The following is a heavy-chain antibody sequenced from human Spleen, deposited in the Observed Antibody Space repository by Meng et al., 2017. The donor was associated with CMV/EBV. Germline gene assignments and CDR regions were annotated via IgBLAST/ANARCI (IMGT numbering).Heavy chain of an antibody. D-gene: IGHD5-24*01. CDR1: GGSFSGYY. CDR2: INHSGST. J-gene: IGHJ4*02. V-gene: IGHV4-34*01. Sequence: QVQLQQWGAGLLKPSETLSLTCAVYGGSFSGYYWSWIRQPPGKGLEWIGEINHSGSTNYNPSLKSRVTISVDTSKNQFSLKLSSVTAADTAVYYCARSTNGYNYGPLDYWGQGTLVTGSS. CDR3: ARSTNGYNYGPLDY.